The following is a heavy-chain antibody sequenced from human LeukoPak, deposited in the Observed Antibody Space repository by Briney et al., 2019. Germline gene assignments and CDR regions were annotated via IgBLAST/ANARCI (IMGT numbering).Heavy chain of an antibody. D-gene: IGHD6-19*01. J-gene: IGHJ4*02. CDR2: INPNSGGT. Sequence: ASVKVSCKASGYTFTGYYMHWVRQAPGQGLEWMGRINPNSGGTNYAQKFQGRVTMTRDTSISTAYMELSRLRSGDTAVYYCAGDFEVAVTHYFDYWGQGNLVTVSS. CDR3: AGDFEVAVTHYFDY. CDR1: GYTFTGYY. V-gene: IGHV1-2*06.